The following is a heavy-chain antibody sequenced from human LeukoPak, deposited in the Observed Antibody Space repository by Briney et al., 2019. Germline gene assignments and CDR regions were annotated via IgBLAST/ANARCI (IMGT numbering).Heavy chain of an antibody. J-gene: IGHJ4*02. D-gene: IGHD2-21*02. CDR2: ISAYNGNT. V-gene: IGHV1-18*04. CDR1: GYTFTSYG. CDR3: ARDPFLVWGDSCFDY. Sequence: GASVKVSCKASGYTFTSYGISWVRQAPGQGLEWMGWISAYNGNTNYAQKLQGRVTMTTDTSTSTAYMELRSLRSDDTAVYYCARDPFLVWGDSCFDYWGQGTLVTVSS.